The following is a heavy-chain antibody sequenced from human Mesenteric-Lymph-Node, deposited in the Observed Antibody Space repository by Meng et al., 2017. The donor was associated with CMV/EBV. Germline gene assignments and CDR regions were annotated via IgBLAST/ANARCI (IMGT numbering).Heavy chain of an antibody. CDR1: GGAISRSRYY. D-gene: IGHD3-22*01. CDR2: IYHSGRI. V-gene: IGHV4-39*07. J-gene: IGHJ4*02. CDR3: ARVIEYYYDSSHFDY. Sequence: GGAISRSRYYWDWIRQSPGKGPEWIGQIYHSGRIYHSPSLTSRVAISVDTSKNQFSLKLTSVTAADTAVYYCARVIEYYYDSSHFDYWGQGTLVTVSS.